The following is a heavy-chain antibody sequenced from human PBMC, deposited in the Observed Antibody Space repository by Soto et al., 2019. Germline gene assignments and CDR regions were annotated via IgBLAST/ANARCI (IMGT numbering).Heavy chain of an antibody. V-gene: IGHV3-30-3*01. CDR2: ISYDGSNK. J-gene: IGHJ4*02. CDR3: ARRVVVAATDDY. Sequence: PGGSLRLSCAASGFTFSSYAMHWVRQAPGKGLEWVAVISYDGSNKYYADSVKGRFTISRDNSKNTLYLQMNSLRAEDTAVYYCARRVVVAATDDYWGQGTLVTVSS. CDR1: GFTFSSYA. D-gene: IGHD2-15*01.